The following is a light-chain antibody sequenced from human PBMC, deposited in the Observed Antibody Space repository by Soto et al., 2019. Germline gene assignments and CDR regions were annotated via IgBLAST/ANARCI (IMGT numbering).Light chain of an antibody. Sequence: DVVMTQSPLSLPVTLGQPASISCRSSQSLVSSDGNTYLNWFQQRPGQSPRRLIYKVSNRDSGVPDRFSGSGSGTDFTLTISSLQPEDSATYFCQQLNSYPQTFGQGTRLEIK. CDR1: QSLVSSDGNTY. CDR3: QQLNSYPQT. CDR2: KVS. J-gene: IGKJ5*01. V-gene: IGKV2-30*01.